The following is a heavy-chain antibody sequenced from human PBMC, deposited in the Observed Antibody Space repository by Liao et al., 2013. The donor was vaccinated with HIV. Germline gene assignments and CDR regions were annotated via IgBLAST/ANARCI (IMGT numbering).Heavy chain of an antibody. CDR3: ARANYGDYVGD. CDR2: IYHSGST. CDR1: GGSFSAYS. J-gene: IGHJ4*02. Sequence: QVQLKQWGAGLLKPSETLSLTCAVYGGSFSAYSWSWIRQPPGKGLEWIGYIYHSGSTYYNPSLKSRVTISVDRSKNQFSLKLSSVTAADTAVYYCARANYGDYVGDWGQGTLVTVSS. D-gene: IGHD4-17*01. V-gene: IGHV4-34*01.